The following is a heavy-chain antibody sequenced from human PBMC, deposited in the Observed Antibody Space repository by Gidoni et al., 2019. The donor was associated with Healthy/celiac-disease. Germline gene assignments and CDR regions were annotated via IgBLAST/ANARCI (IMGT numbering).Heavy chain of an antibody. D-gene: IGHD6-19*01. CDR1: GFTFDDYA. CDR2: ISWNSGSI. Sequence: EVQLVESGGGLVQPGRSLRLSCAASGFTFDDYALHWVRQAPGKGLEWVSGISWNSGSIGYADSVKGRFTISRDNAKNSLYLQMNSLRAEDTALYYCAKDRNRGGGKYSSGWPFDYWGQGTLVTVSS. V-gene: IGHV3-9*01. CDR3: AKDRNRGGGKYSSGWPFDY. J-gene: IGHJ4*02.